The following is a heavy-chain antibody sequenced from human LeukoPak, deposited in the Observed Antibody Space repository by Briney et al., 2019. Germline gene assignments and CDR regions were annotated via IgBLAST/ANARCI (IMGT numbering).Heavy chain of an antibody. D-gene: IGHD1-1*01. CDR1: GFTFSDYY. CDR2: IYSGGST. CDR3: ARGPAGYN. J-gene: IGHJ4*02. V-gene: IGHV3-53*01. Sequence: GGSLRLSCVVSGFTFSDYYMSWIRQAPGKGLEWVSVIYSGGSTDYADSVKGRFTISRDNLKNTLYLQMNSLRAEDTAVYYCARGPAGYNWGQGTLVTFSS.